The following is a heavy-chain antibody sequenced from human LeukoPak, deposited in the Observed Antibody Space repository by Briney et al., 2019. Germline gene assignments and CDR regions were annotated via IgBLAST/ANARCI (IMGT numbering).Heavy chain of an antibody. CDR1: GGSISSYY. V-gene: IGHV4-59*01. Sequence: SETLSLTCTVSGGSISSYYWSWIRQPPGKGLEWIGYIYYSGSTNYNPSLKSRVTISVDTSKNQFSLKLTSVTAADTAVYYCASGFYARNWFDPWGQGTLVTVSS. D-gene: IGHD2/OR15-2a*01. J-gene: IGHJ5*02. CDR3: ASGFYARNWFDP. CDR2: IYYSGST.